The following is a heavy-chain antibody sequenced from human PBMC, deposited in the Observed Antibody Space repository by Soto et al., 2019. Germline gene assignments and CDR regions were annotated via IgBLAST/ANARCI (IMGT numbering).Heavy chain of an antibody. CDR1: RNTFTSYG. J-gene: IGHJ2*01. D-gene: IGHD2-15*01. Sequence: GASVKVSCKASRNTFTSYGISWVRQAPGEGLELMGWISANNGNTNHSQKLQGRVTMTIDASTRTAYMELRSLRADDTAVYYCASPGGGSGPDWHFDLWGRGTLVTVSS. CDR2: ISANNGNT. CDR3: ASPGGGSGPDWHFDL. V-gene: IGHV1-18*01.